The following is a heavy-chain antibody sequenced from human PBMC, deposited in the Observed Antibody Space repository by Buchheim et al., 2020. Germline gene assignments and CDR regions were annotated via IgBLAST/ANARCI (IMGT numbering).Heavy chain of an antibody. CDR1: GGSFSSYY. D-gene: IGHD3-16*01. CDR2: IFHSGSP. V-gene: IGHV4-34*12. J-gene: IGHJ4*02. Sequence: QVQLQQWGAGLLKPSETLSLTCAVYGGSFSSYYWSWIRQPPGKGLEWIGEIFHSGSPTYSPSLTSRLNLSADTSKNPFSLSLRSVTAADTAVYYCARAGGTTILGAYFDLWGQGIL. CDR3: ARAGGTTILGAYFDL.